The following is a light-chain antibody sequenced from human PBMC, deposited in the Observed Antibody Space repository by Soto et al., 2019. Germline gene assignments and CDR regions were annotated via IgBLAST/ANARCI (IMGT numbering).Light chain of an antibody. CDR2: AAS. CDR1: QGISSN. J-gene: IGKJ5*01. Sequence: DIQLTQSPSFLSASVGDRVTITCRGSQGISSNLAWYQQKPGKAPKLLIYAASTLQSGVPSRFSGSGSGTAFTLTISSLQPEDFATYYCQQFNSYPITFGQGTRLEIK. CDR3: QQFNSYPIT. V-gene: IGKV1-9*01.